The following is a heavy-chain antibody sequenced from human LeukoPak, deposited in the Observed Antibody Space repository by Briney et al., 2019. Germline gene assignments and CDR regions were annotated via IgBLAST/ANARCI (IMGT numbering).Heavy chain of an antibody. CDR1: GFTVNNNY. J-gene: IGHJ3*02. Sequence: PGGSLRLSCAVSGFTVNNNYMSWVRQAPGKGLEWVSVIYSGGSTYYADSVKGRFTISRDNSKNTLYLQMNSLRAEDTAVYYCASVGYCSGGSCPGDAFDIWGQGTMVTVSS. CDR2: IYSGGST. D-gene: IGHD2-15*01. V-gene: IGHV3-53*01. CDR3: ASVGYCSGGSCPGDAFDI.